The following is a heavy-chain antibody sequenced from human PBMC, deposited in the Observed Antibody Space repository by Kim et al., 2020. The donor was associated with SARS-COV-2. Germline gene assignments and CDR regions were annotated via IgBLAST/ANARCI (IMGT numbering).Heavy chain of an antibody. Sequence: YYADSGKGRFTISRDNSKNPLYLQMNSLRAEDTAVYYCARGKPGIAAPDTWGQGTLVTVSS. J-gene: IGHJ5*02. V-gene: IGHV3-30*01. D-gene: IGHD6-6*01. CDR3: ARGKPGIAAPDT.